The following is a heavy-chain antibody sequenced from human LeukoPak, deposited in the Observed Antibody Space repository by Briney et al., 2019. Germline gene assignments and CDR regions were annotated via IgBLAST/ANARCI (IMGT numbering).Heavy chain of an antibody. CDR1: GFTFSTYG. CDR3: ARASGPIKKNRFDQ. V-gene: IGHV3-30*12. J-gene: IGHJ4*02. Sequence: GMSLSLSCATSGFTFSTYGMEWVRQAPGKGLEWVAIIFSDGIRKYYADSVKGRFTISRDISRSTLYLEMNSLSAEDTAVYYCARASGPIKKNRFDQWGQGTLVTVPS. D-gene: IGHD1-26*01. CDR2: IFSDGIRK.